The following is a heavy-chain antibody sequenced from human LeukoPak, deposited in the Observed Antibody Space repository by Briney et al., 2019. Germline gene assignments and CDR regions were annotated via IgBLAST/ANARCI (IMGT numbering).Heavy chain of an antibody. CDR3: AREWLPRLPFDH. V-gene: IGHV3-74*01. D-gene: IGHD6-19*01. CDR1: GFTFSGHW. CDR2: INNDGSYI. J-gene: IGHJ4*02. Sequence: GGSLRLSCAASGFTFSGHWMYWVRQAPGKGLVWVSHINNDGSYIRYADSVKGRFTISRENAKNTLYLQMNSLRADDTAVYYCAREWLPRLPFDHWGQGTLVTVSS.